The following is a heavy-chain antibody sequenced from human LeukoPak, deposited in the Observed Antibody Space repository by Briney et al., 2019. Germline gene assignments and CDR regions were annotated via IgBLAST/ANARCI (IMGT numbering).Heavy chain of an antibody. J-gene: IGHJ4*02. CDR3: ARILPHCSSTSCSDY. Sequence: SETLSLTCAVYGGSFSGCYWSWIRQPPGKGLEWIGEINHSGSTNYNPSLKSRVTISVDTSKNQFSLKLSSVTAADTAVYYCARILPHCSSTSCSDYWGQGTLVTVSS. CDR2: INHSGST. D-gene: IGHD2-2*01. V-gene: IGHV4-34*01. CDR1: GGSFSGCY.